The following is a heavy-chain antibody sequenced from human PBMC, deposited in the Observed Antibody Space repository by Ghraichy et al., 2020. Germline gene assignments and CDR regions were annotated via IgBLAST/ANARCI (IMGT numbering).Heavy chain of an antibody. CDR2: ITSSSRTI. D-gene: IGHD4-23*01. J-gene: IGHJ6*02. CDR1: GFTFSGFN. Sequence: GESLNISCVASGFTFSGFNMNWVRQSPGKGLKWLSYITSSSRTIFYADSVKGRFTISRDNAQNSLYLQMNSLRDEDTAIYYCARASKVVRFYYYDGMDIWGQGTTVTVSS. V-gene: IGHV3-48*02. CDR3: ARASKVVRFYYYDGMDI.